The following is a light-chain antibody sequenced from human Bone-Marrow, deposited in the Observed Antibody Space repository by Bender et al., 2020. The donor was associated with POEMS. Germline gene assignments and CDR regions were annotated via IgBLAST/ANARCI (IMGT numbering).Light chain of an antibody. CDR2: DVN. CDR3: SSYTSRCAYV. V-gene: IGLV2-14*01. J-gene: IGLJ1*01. CDR1: SSDVGGYNY. Sequence: QSALTQPAAVSGSPGQSLTISCTGTSSDVGGYNYVSWYQQYPGKAPKLMIYDVNNRPSGVSDRFSGSKSGNTASLTISGLQAEDDTDYYCSSYTSRCAYVFGSGTKVTVL.